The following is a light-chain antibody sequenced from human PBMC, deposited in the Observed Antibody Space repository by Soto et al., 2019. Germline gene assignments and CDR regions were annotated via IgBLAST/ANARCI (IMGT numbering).Light chain of an antibody. CDR3: TTYSTGSTYV. V-gene: IGLV2-14*01. CDR2: EVS. Sequence: QSALTQPPSASGSPGQSVTISCTGISSDVGGCNFVSWYQQHPGKAPRLMLYEVSHRPSGVSDRFSGSKAGDTASLTISGRLHEDEAADYCTTYSTGSTYVFGTGTKLTVL. J-gene: IGLJ1*01. CDR1: SSDVGGCNF.